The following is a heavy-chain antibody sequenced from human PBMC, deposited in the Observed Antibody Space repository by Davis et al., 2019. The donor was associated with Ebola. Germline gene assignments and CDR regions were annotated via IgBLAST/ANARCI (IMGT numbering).Heavy chain of an antibody. CDR2: INPSGGST. D-gene: IGHD3-10*01. CDR3: ARDQYYYGSGSYSYYYGMDV. J-gene: IGHJ6*02. Sequence: ASVKVSCKASGYTFTSYYMHWVRQAPGQGLEWMGIINPSGGSTSYAQKFQGRVTMTRDTSTSTVYMELSSLRSGDTAVYYCARDQYYYGSGSYSYYYGMDVWGQGTTVTVSS. CDR1: GYTFTSYY. V-gene: IGHV1-46*01.